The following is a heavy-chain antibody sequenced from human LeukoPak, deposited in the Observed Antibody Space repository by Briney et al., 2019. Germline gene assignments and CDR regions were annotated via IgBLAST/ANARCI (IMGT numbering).Heavy chain of an antibody. V-gene: IGHV2-70*01. Sequence: SGPALVKPTQTLTPTCTFSGFSLSTTGMCVAWIRQPPGKALEWLALIDWDDDKFYSTSLKTRLTISKDTSKNQVVLTMTNMDPVDTATYYCARILSVGDRGFDAFDIWGPGTMVTVSS. CDR1: GFSLSTTGMC. CDR2: IDWDDDK. J-gene: IGHJ3*02. D-gene: IGHD3-16*01. CDR3: ARILSVGDRGFDAFDI.